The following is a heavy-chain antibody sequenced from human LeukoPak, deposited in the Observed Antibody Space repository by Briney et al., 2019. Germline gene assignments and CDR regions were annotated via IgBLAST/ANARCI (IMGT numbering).Heavy chain of an antibody. Sequence: SETLSLTCTVSGGSISSYYWSWIRQPPGKGLEWIGCIYYSGSTNYNPSLKSRVTISVDTSKNQFSLKLSSVTAADTAVYYCALSGYRRAFDIWGQGTMVTVSS. J-gene: IGHJ3*02. V-gene: IGHV4-59*01. CDR1: GGSISSYY. CDR2: IYYSGST. CDR3: ALSGYRRAFDI. D-gene: IGHD3-3*01.